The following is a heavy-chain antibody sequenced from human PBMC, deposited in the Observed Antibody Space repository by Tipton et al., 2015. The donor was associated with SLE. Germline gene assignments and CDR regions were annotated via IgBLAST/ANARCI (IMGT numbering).Heavy chain of an antibody. D-gene: IGHD6-19*01. CDR2: IYYSGST. Sequence: TLSLTCTVSGGSISSGGYYWSWIRQHPGKGLEWIGYIYYSGSTYYNPSLKSRVTISVDTSKNQFSLKLSSVTAADTAVYYCARGRPRGGGWYYWGQGTLVTVSS. CDR3: ARGRPRGGGWYY. CDR1: GGSISSGGYY. V-gene: IGHV4-31*03. J-gene: IGHJ4*02.